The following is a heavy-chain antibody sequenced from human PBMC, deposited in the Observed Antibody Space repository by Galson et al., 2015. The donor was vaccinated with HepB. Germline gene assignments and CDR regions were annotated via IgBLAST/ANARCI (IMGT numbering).Heavy chain of an antibody. J-gene: IGHJ4*02. D-gene: IGHD3-22*01. CDR2: ISGSGGST. CDR1: GFTFSSYA. Sequence: SLRLSCAASGFTFSSYAMSWVRQAPGKGLEWVSAISGSGGSTYYADSVKGRFTISRDNSKNTLYLQMNSLRAEDTAVYYCAKDLDYYDSSGYYALFDYWGQGTLATVSS. V-gene: IGHV3-23*01. CDR3: AKDLDYYDSSGYYALFDY.